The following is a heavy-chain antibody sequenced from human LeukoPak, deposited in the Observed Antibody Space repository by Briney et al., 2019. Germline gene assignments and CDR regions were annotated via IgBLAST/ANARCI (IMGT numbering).Heavy chain of an antibody. CDR3: ARDGPGYSFDY. J-gene: IGHJ4*02. CDR2: VSGSGSST. V-gene: IGHV3-23*01. D-gene: IGHD5-18*01. Sequence: GSLRLSCAASGFTFSTYAMSWVRRAPGKGLEWVSTVSGSGSSTYYADSVKGRFTISRDNARNSLFLQMNSLRAEDTAVYYCARDGPGYSFDYWGQGTLVTVSS. CDR1: GFTFSTYA.